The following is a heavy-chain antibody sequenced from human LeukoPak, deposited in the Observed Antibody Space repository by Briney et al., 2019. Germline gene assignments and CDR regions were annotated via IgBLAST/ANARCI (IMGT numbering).Heavy chain of an antibody. V-gene: IGHV1-8*01. D-gene: IGHD3-10*01. CDR3: ARGQKVTMVRGVIMSYYYYYMDV. Sequence: ASVKVSCKASGYTFTSYDINWVRQATGQGLEWMGWMNPNSGNTGYAQKFQGRVTMTRNTSISTAYMELSSLRSEDTAVYYCARGQKVTMVRGVIMSYYYYYMDVWGKGTTVTVSS. J-gene: IGHJ6*03. CDR2: MNPNSGNT. CDR1: GYTFTSYD.